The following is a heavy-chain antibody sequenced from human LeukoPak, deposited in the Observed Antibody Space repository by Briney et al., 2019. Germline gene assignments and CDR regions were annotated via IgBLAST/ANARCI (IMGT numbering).Heavy chain of an antibody. Sequence: GGSLRLSCAASGFTFHIYAMNWVRQAPGKGLEWVSAINGGGYGTYYADSVRGRFTIYRDNSKNTLYLQMNSLRAEDTAVYYCARNDYFDYWGQGTLVTVSS. V-gene: IGHV3-23*01. CDR1: GFTFHIYA. CDR3: ARNDYFDY. CDR2: INGGGYGT. J-gene: IGHJ4*02.